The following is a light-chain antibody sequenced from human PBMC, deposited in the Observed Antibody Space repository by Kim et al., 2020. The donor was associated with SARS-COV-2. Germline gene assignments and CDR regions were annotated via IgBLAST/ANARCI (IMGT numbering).Light chain of an antibody. CDR3: QQRSNWPPWT. CDR2: DAS. CDR1: QPVRDY. Sequence: SPGDRATFSCRVSQPVRDYIAWYQQKPGQAPRLLIYDASNRATGIPARFSGSGSGTNFTLTISSLDPEDFAVYYCQQRSNWPPWTFGPGTKVDIK. V-gene: IGKV3-11*01. J-gene: IGKJ1*01.